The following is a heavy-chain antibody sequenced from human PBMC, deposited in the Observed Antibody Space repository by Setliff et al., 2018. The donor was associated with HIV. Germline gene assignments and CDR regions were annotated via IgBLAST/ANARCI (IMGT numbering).Heavy chain of an antibody. CDR2: INHSGST. CDR3: VTSSSWSSRLNF. Sequence: SETLSLTCTASGGSISNSRYYWSWIRQPPGKGLEWIGEINHSGSTNYNPSLKSRVTISVDTSKNQFSLKVTSVTAADTAVYYCVTSSSWSSRLNFWGQGMLVTVSS. CDR1: GGSISNSRYY. V-gene: IGHV4-39*07. J-gene: IGHJ4*02. D-gene: IGHD6-13*01.